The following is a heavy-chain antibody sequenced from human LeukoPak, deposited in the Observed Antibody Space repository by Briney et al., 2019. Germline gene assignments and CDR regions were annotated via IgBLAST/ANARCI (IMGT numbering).Heavy chain of an antibody. CDR1: GFTFSSYS. V-gene: IGHV3-23*01. D-gene: IGHD3-9*01. Sequence: GGSLRLSCAASGFTFSSYSMNWVRQAPGKGLEWVSAISGSGGSTYYADSVKGRFTISRDNSKNTLYLQMNGLRAEDTALYYCANVYYDILTGRFDYWGQGTLVTVSS. CDR2: ISGSGGST. J-gene: IGHJ4*02. CDR3: ANVYYDILTGRFDY.